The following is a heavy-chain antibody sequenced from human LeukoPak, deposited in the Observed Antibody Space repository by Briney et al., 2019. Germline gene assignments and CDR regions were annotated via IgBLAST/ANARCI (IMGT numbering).Heavy chain of an antibody. D-gene: IGHD1-1*01. CDR3: ARDKPRYNWNAQGGCFDP. CDR1: GGTFSSYA. J-gene: IGHJ5*02. V-gene: IGHV1-69*05. Sequence: ASVKVSCKASGGTFSSYAISWVRQAPGQGLEWMGGIILIFGTANYAQKLQGRVTITTDESTSTAYMELSSLRSEDTAVYYCARDKPRYNWNAQGGCFDPWGQGTLVTVSS. CDR2: IILIFGTA.